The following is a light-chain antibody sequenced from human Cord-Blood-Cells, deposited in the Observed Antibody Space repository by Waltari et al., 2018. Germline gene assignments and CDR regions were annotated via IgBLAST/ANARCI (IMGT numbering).Light chain of an antibody. V-gene: IGLV2-8*01. CDR1: SSDVGGYNY. CDR2: EVS. CDR3: SSYAGSNRV. J-gene: IGLJ3*02. Sequence: QSALTQPPSASGPPGQSVTICSTGTSSDVGGYNYVSWYQQPPGKAPKLMIYEVSKRPSGVPDRFSGSKSGNTASLTVSGLQAEDEADYYGSSYAGSNRVFGGGTKLTVL.